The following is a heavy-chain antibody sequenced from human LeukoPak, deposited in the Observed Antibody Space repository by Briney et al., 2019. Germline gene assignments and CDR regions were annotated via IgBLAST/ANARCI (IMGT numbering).Heavy chain of an antibody. V-gene: IGHV4-59*01. Sequence: SETLSLTCTVSGGSISSYYWSWIRQPPGKGLEWIGYIYCSGSSNHNPSLKSRVTISVDTSKNQFSLKLSSVTAADTAVYYCARSRGYSGYGLDYWGQGTLVTVSS. J-gene: IGHJ4*02. CDR1: GGSISSYY. CDR3: ARSRGYSGYGLDY. D-gene: IGHD5-12*01. CDR2: IYCSGSS.